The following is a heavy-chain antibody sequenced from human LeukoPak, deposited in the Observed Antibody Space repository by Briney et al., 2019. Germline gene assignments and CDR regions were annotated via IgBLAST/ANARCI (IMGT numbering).Heavy chain of an antibody. J-gene: IGHJ6*02. CDR2: ISAYDGNT. CDR3: ARDGIAARSNKYYYYYGMDV. D-gene: IGHD6-6*01. V-gene: IGHV1-18*01. CDR1: GYTFTSYG. Sequence: ASVKVSCKASGYTFTSYGISWVRQAPGQGLEWMGWISAYDGNTNYAQKLQGRVTMTTDTSTSTAYMELRSLRSDDTAVYYCARDGIAARSNKYYYYYGMDVWGQGTTVTVSS.